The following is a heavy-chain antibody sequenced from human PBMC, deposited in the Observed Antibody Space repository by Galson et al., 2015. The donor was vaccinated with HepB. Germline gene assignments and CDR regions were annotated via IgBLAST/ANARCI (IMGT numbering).Heavy chain of an antibody. CDR1: GYTFTSYY. Sequence: SVKVSCKASGYTFTSYYMHWVRQAPGQGLEWMGIINPRGGSSGDAQKFQGRVTMTRDTSTSTVYMELSSLRSEDTAVYYCARGGSSSEPPDLAHGMDVWGQGTTVTVSS. D-gene: IGHD6-6*01. J-gene: IGHJ6*02. V-gene: IGHV1-46*01. CDR3: ARGGSSSEPPDLAHGMDV. CDR2: INPRGGSS.